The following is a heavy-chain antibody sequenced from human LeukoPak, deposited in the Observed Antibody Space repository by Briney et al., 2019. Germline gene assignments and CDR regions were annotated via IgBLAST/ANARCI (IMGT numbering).Heavy chain of an antibody. CDR1: GGTFSSYA. CDR2: IIPILGIA. Sequence: SVKVSCKASGGTFSSYAISWVRQAPGQGLEWMGRIIPILGIANYAQKFQGRVTITADKSTSTAYMELSSLRSEDTAVYYCARVDTAMVMDYWGQGTLVTVSS. V-gene: IGHV1-69*04. CDR3: ARVDTAMVMDY. D-gene: IGHD5-18*01. J-gene: IGHJ4*02.